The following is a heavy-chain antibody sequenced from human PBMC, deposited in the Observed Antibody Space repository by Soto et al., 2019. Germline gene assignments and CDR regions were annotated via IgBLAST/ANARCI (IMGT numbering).Heavy chain of an antibody. V-gene: IGHV3-23*01. J-gene: IGHJ3*02. CDR2: ISGSGGST. D-gene: IGHD3-10*01. CDR1: GFTFSSYA. Sequence: GGSLRLSCAASGFTFSSYAMSWVRQAPGKGLEWVSAISGSGGSTYYADSVKGRFTISRDNSKNTLYLQMNSLRAEDTAVYYCAKAHYGSGSYYNVEAFDIWGQGTMVTVSS. CDR3: AKAHYGSGSYYNVEAFDI.